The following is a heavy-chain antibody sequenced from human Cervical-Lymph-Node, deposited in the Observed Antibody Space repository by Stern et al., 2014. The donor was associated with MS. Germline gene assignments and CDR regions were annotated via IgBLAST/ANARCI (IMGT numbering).Heavy chain of an antibody. CDR2: IIPIFGTA. CDR3: ARGELKEGLVRGMDV. CDR1: GGNFSSYA. V-gene: IGHV1-69*01. Sequence: VQLLESGAEVKKPGSSVKVSCKASGGNFSSYAISWVRQAPGQGLEWRGGIIPIFGTANYAQKFQGRVTITADESTSTAYMELSSLRSEDTAVYYCARGELKEGLVRGMDVWGQGTTVTVSS. D-gene: IGHD1-26*01. J-gene: IGHJ6*02.